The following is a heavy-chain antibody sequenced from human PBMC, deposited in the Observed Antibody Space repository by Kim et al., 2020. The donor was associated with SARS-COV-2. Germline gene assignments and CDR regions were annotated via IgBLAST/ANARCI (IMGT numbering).Heavy chain of an antibody. CDR2: INPNSGGT. CDR3: AREYSSSSYWFDP. Sequence: ASVKVSCKASGYTFTGYYMHWVRQAPGQGLEWMGRINPNSGGTNYAQKFQGRVTMTRDTSISTAYMELSRLRSDDTAVYYCAREYSSSSYWFDPWGQGDLVTVSS. D-gene: IGHD6-6*01. J-gene: IGHJ5*02. V-gene: IGHV1-2*06. CDR1: GYTFTGYY.